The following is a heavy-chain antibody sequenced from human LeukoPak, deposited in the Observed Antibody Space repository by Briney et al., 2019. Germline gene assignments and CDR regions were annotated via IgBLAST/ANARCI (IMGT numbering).Heavy chain of an antibody. J-gene: IGHJ3*02. D-gene: IGHD4-17*01. CDR3: ARDRSPYSGDYTYSDSFEI. CDR1: GGTFSSYA. V-gene: IGHV1-69*04. CDR2: IIPILGIA. Sequence: PVASVKVSCTASGGTFSSYAISWVRQAPGQGLEWLGRIIPILGIANYAQKFQGRVTITADKSTSTAYMELSSLRSDDTAVYYCARDRSPYSGDYTYSDSFEIWGQGTMVTVSS.